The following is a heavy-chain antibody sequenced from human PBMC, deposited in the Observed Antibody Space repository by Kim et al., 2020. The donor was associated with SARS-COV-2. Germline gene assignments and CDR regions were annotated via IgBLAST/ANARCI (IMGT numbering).Heavy chain of an antibody. J-gene: IGHJ4*02. V-gene: IGHV3-30*01. Sequence: AVSVKGRFTISRENSKITLYRQMNSLRAEDTAVYYCARVYGGSYYGQVDYWGQGTLVTVSS. D-gene: IGHD1-26*01. CDR3: ARVYGGSYYGQVDY.